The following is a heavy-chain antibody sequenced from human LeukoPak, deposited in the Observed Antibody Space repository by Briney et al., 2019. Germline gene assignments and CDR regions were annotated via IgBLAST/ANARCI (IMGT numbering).Heavy chain of an antibody. CDR2: IIPIFGTA. J-gene: IGHJ4*02. CDR1: GGTFSSYA. D-gene: IGHD1-26*01. CDR3: ARGGIVGATYFDY. Sequence: SVKVSXKAYGGTFSSYAISWVRQAPGQGLEWMGRIIPIFGTANYAQKFQGRVTITTDESTSTAYMELSSLRSEDTAVYYCARGGIVGATYFDYWGQGTLVTVSS. V-gene: IGHV1-69*05.